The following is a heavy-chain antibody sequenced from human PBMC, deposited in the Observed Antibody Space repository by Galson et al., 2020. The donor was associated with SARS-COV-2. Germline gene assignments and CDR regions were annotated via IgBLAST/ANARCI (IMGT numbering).Heavy chain of an antibody. D-gene: IGHD3-10*01. J-gene: IGHJ6*02. CDR1: GYTFTGYY. V-gene: IGHV1-2*04. Sequence: ASVKVSCKASGYTFTGYYMHWVRQAPGQGLEWMGWINPNSGGTNYAQKFQGWVTMTRDTSISTAYMELSRLRSDDTAVYYCAREGFLNGSRDYYYGMDVWGQGTTVTVSS. CDR3: AREGFLNGSRDYYYGMDV. CDR2: INPNSGGT.